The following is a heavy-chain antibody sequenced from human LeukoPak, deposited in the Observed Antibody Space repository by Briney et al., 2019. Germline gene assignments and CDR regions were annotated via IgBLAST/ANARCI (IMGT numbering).Heavy chain of an antibody. CDR1: GFTFSSYA. Sequence: PGGSLRLSCEASGFTFSSYAMHWVRQAPGKGLEWVVVISYDGSDQYYAESVKGRCTISRDKSKNTLYLQMSGLRAEDTAVYFCGRVRYDSSGEFDYWGQGTLVTVSS. V-gene: IGHV3-30-3*01. D-gene: IGHD3-22*01. CDR3: GRVRYDSSGEFDY. CDR2: ISYDGSDQ. J-gene: IGHJ4*02.